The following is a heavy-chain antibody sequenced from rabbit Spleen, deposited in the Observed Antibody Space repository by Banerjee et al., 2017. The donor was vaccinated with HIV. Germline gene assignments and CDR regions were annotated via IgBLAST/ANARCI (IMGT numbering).Heavy chain of an antibody. J-gene: IGHJ6*01. CDR1: GVSFSGSSY. CDR3: ARDTSSSFSSYGMDL. Sequence: QEQLVESGGGLVQPGGSLTLTCIASGVSFSGSSYMCWVRQAPGKGLEWIACIDANGSGFTYFASWAKGRFTISKTSSTTVTLQMTSLTAADTATYFCARDTSSSFSSYGMDLWGPGTLVTVS. D-gene: IGHD1-1*01. CDR2: IDANGSGFT. V-gene: IGHV1S45*01.